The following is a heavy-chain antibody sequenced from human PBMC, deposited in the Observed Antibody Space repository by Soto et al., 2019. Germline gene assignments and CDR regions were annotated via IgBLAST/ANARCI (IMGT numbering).Heavy chain of an antibody. CDR1: GASITSGGHS. J-gene: IGHJ5*02. CDR3: ARDNGRSHYGWYDP. D-gene: IGHD4-4*01. Sequence: QLQLQESGSGLVTPSQTLSLTCTVSGASITSGGHSWSWIRQPPGKALEWIGYIYPSGSTYYNPSLRSRVTISIDRSRNQFSLDLSSVTAADTAVYYCARDNGRSHYGWYDPWGQGTLVTVSS. CDR2: IYPSGST. V-gene: IGHV4-30-2*01.